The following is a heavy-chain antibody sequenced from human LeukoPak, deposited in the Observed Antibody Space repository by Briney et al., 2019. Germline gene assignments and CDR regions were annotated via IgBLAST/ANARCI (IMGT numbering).Heavy chain of an antibody. J-gene: IGHJ3*02. Sequence: SQTLSLTCTVSGGSISSGSYYWSWIRQPAGKGLEWLGYIYYSGSTYYNPSLKSRVTISVDTSKNQFSLKLSSVTAADTAVYYCASEGTGTDAFDIWGQGTMVTVSS. CDR1: GGSISSGSYY. CDR2: IYYSGST. V-gene: IGHV4-30-4*08. CDR3: ASEGTGTDAFDI. D-gene: IGHD1/OR15-1a*01.